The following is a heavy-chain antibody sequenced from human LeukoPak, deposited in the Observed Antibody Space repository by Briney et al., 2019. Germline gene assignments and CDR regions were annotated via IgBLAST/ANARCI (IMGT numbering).Heavy chain of an antibody. D-gene: IGHD6-13*01. CDR2: ISSSGSTI. CDR3: ARDPSIAPVTADY. J-gene: IGHJ4*02. V-gene: IGHV3-11*04. Sequence: GGSLRLSCAASGFTFSDYYMSWIRQAPGKGLEWVSYISSSGSTIYYADSVKGRFTISRDNAKNSLYLQMNSLRAEDTAVYYCARDPSIAPVTADYWGQGTLVTVSS. CDR1: GFTFSDYY.